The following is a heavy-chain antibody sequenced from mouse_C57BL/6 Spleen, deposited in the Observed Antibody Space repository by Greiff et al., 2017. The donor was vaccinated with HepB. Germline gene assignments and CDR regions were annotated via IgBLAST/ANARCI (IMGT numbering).Heavy chain of an antibody. CDR3: ARAGDYYGSYWYFDV. V-gene: IGHV1-55*01. D-gene: IGHD1-1*01. J-gene: IGHJ1*03. Sequence: QVQLQQSGAELVKPGASVKMSCKASGYTFTSYWITWVKQRPGQGLEWIGDIYPGSGSTNYNEKFKSKATLTVDTSSSTAYMQLSSLTSEDSAVYYCARAGDYYGSYWYFDVWGTGTTVTVSS. CDR2: IYPGSGST. CDR1: GYTFTSYW.